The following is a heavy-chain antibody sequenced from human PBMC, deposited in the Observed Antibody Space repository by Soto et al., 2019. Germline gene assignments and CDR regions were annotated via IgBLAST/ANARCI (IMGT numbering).Heavy chain of an antibody. CDR3: AKDREQELVRGWFDP. V-gene: IGHV3-30*18. Sequence: PGGSLRLSCAASGFSFFNYGLHLVRQAPGKGLEWVAMISFDRRNEYYADSVKGRFTISRDNSKNAFYLQMNSLRVEDTAVYYCAKDREQELVRGWFDPWGQGTLVTVSS. CDR2: ISFDRRNE. J-gene: IGHJ5*02. CDR1: GFSFFNYG. D-gene: IGHD6-13*01.